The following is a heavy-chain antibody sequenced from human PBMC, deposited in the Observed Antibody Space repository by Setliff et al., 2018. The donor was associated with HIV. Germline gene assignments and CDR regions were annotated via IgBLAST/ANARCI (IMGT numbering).Heavy chain of an antibody. J-gene: IGHJ4*02. D-gene: IGHD3-9*01. CDR3: AWGILTGYLYYSDY. CDR1: GFTFSDYA. V-gene: IGHV3-23*01. Sequence: GGSLRLSCAASGFTFSDYAMSWVRQAPGKGLEWVSAISGSGRGTYYADSVKGRFTISRDNSKNTLYLQVNSLRTEDTAVYYCAWGILTGYLYYSDYWGQGSLVTVSS. CDR2: ISGSGRGT.